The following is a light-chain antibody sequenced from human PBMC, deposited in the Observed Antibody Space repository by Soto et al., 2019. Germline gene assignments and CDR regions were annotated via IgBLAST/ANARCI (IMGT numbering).Light chain of an antibody. CDR3: QQRCRWPIT. J-gene: IGKJ4*01. CDR2: DAS. V-gene: IGKV3-11*01. Sequence: EIVLTQSPATLSLSPGERATLSCRASQSVSSSLAWYQQKPGQSPRLLIYDASNRATGIPARFSGSGSGTDFTLTISSLEPEDFAAYYCQQRCRWPITFGGGTRVEIK. CDR1: QSVSSS.